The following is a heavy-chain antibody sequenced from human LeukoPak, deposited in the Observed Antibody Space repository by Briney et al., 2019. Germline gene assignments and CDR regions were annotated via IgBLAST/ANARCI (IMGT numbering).Heavy chain of an antibody. J-gene: IGHJ6*03. V-gene: IGHV4-30-2*01. CDR3: ARDSPFWSGYYTDYYYHMDV. Sequence: SETLSLTCTVSGGSISSGGYYWSWIRQPPGKGLEWIGYIYHSGSTYYNPSLKSRVTISVDRSKNQFSLKLSSVTAADTAVYYCARDSPFWSGYYTDYYYHMDVWGKGTTVTVSS. CDR1: GGSISSGGYY. D-gene: IGHD3-3*01. CDR2: IYHSGST.